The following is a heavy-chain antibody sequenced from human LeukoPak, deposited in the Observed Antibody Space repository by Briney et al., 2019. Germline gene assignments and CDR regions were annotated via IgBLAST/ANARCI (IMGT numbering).Heavy chain of an antibody. D-gene: IGHD3-10*01. CDR2: IYYSGST. CDR1: GGSISSSSYY. J-gene: IGHJ6*03. CDR3: ARAVGSGSFQTYYYYMDV. Sequence: PSETLSLTCTVSGGSISSSSYYWGWIRQPPGKGLEWIGNIYYSGSTYYNPSLKSRVTISVDTSKNQFSLKLSSLTVADTAVYYCARAVGSGSFQTYYYYMDVWGKGTTVTISS. V-gene: IGHV4-39*02.